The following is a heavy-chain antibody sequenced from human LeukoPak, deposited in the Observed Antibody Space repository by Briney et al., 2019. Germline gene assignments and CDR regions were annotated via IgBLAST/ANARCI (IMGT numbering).Heavy chain of an antibody. CDR1: GGSISINNYY. J-gene: IGHJ5*02. CDR3: ARIPSPGWFDP. CDR2: IYYSGST. Sequence: SETLSLTCTVSGGSISINNYYWAWIRQPPGKGLEWIANIYYSGSTYYNPSLKSRVTISINTSKNQFSLSLTSVTAADTAVYYCARIPSPGWFDPWGQGTLVTVSS. V-gene: IGHV4-39*07.